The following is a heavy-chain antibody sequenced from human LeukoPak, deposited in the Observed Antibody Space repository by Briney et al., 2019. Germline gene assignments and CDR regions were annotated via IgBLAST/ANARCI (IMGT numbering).Heavy chain of an antibody. CDR1: GYTFVHYG. V-gene: IGHV1-18*01. CDR2: ISAYNGNT. CDR3: ARDRGYNWFDP. Sequence: ASVKVSCKTSGYTFVHYGISWVRQAPGQGLEWMGWISAYNGNTNYAQKLQGRVTMTTDTSTSTAYMELRSLRSDDTAVYYCARDRGYNWFDPWGQGTLVTVSS. J-gene: IGHJ5*02.